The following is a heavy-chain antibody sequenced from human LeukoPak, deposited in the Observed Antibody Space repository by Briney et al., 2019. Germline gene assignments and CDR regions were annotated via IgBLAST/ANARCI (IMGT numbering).Heavy chain of an antibody. D-gene: IGHD6-13*01. V-gene: IGHV4-59*01. Sequence: SETLSLTCTVSGGSISSYYWSWIRQPPGKGLEWIGYIYYSGSTNYNPSLKSRVTISVDTSKNQFSLKLSSVTAADTAVYYCARGESSSWTPWDYYYYMDVWGKGTTVTVSS. J-gene: IGHJ6*03. CDR1: GGSISSYY. CDR3: ARGESSSWTPWDYYYYMDV. CDR2: IYYSGST.